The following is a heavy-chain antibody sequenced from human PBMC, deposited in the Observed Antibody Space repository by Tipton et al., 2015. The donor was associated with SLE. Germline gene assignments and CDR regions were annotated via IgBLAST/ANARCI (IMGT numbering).Heavy chain of an antibody. CDR3: ARGAAYDSGGYVSDF. CDR1: GDSISSRTYY. CDR2: MYFSGST. D-gene: IGHD3-22*01. J-gene: IGHJ4*02. Sequence: TLSLTCTVSGDSISSRTYYWGWIRQPPGKGLEWIGNMYFSGSTYYSPSLKSRVTISVDTSKNQFSLKLSSVTAADTAVYYCARGAAYDSGGYVSDFWGPGTLVTVSS. V-gene: IGHV4-39*07.